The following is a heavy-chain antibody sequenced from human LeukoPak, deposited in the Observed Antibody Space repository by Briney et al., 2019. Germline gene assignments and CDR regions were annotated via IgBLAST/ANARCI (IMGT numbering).Heavy chain of an antibody. CDR2: IYSGGST. CDR3: ARDRGAYSYGSWFDP. Sequence: GGSLRLSCAASGFTVSSNYMSWVRQAPGKGLEWVSVIYSGGSTYYADSVKGRFTISRDNSKNTLYLQMNSLRAEDTAVYYCARDRGAYSYGSWFDPWGQGTLVTVSS. D-gene: IGHD5-18*01. CDR1: GFTVSSNY. V-gene: IGHV3-53*01. J-gene: IGHJ5*02.